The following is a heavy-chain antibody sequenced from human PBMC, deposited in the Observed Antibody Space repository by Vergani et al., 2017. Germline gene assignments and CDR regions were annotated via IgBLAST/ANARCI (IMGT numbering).Heavy chain of an antibody. CDR1: GGTFSSYT. D-gene: IGHD3-3*01. CDR2: IIPILGIA. Sequence: QVQLVQSGAEVKKPGSSVKVSCKASGGTFSSYTISWVRQAPGQGLEWMGRIIPILGIANYAQKFQGRVTITADKSTSTAYMELSSLRSEDTAVYYCASGEYYDVWRGPGNGWGQGTLVTVSS. J-gene: IGHJ4*02. CDR3: ASGEYYDVWRGPGNG. V-gene: IGHV1-69*02.